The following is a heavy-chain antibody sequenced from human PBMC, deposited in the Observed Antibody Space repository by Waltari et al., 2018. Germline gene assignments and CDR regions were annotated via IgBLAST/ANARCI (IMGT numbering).Heavy chain of an antibody. D-gene: IGHD2-15*01. CDR1: GGSISSSTW. V-gene: IGHV4-4*02. Sequence: QVQLQESGPGLVKPSGTLSLTCAVSGGSISSSTWWSWVRQPPGKGLEWIGEIYHSGSTNYNPSLKSRVTISVDKSKNQFSLKLGSVTAADTAVYYCARGYCSGGSCWSVDAFDIWGQGTMVTVSS. CDR3: ARGYCSGGSCWSVDAFDI. CDR2: IYHSGST. J-gene: IGHJ3*02.